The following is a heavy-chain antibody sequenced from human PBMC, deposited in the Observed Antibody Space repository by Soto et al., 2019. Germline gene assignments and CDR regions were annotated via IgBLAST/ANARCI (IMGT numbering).Heavy chain of an antibody. CDR2: INTLSSAI. J-gene: IGHJ4*02. CDR3: ARRLQWQLRPLDS. V-gene: IGHV3-11*01. D-gene: IGHD6-19*01. CDR1: GFIFSDYY. Sequence: QEHLMESGGGLVKPGGSLRLSCAGSGFIFSDYYINWIRRAPGKGLEWVSYINTLSSAIYYADSVKGRFTISRDNAKNSVYLQMNSLRAEVTAVYYCARRLQWQLRPLDSWGRGTLVTVSS.